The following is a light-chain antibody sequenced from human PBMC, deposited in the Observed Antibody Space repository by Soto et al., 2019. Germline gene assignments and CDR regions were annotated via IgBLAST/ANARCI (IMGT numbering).Light chain of an antibody. J-gene: IGLJ1*01. Sequence: QSALTQPPSASGSPGQSVTMSCTGTSSDVGGYNYVSWYQQYPGKAPKLMIYEVTKRPSGVPDRFSGSKSGITASLTVSGLQTEDEADYYCSSYTSSNNYVFGPGTKVTVL. CDR2: EVT. V-gene: IGLV2-8*01. CDR1: SSDVGGYNY. CDR3: SSYTSSNNYV.